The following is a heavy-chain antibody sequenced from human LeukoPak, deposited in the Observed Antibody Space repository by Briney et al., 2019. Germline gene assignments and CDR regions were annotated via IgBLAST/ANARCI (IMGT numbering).Heavy chain of an antibody. D-gene: IGHD4-17*01. CDR2: VDPEDGET. V-gene: IGHV1-69-2*01. J-gene: IGHJ4*02. CDR1: GYTFTDYY. Sequence: VASVKVSCKVSGYTFTDYYMHWVQQAPGKGLEWMGLVDPEDGETIYAEKFQARVTITADTSTDTAYMELHGLRSEDTALYYCATPIYGDYVDYWGQGTLVTVSS. CDR3: ATPIYGDYVDY.